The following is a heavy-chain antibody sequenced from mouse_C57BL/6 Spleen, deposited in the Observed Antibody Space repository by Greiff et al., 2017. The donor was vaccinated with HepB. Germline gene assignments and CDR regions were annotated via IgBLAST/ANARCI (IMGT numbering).Heavy chain of an antibody. CDR3: ASHDGYPYYYAMDY. D-gene: IGHD2-3*01. CDR2: IYPGSGST. Sequence: VKLMESGAELVKPGASVKMSCKASGYTFTSYWITWVKQRPGQGLEWIGDIYPGSGSTNYNEKFKSKATLTVDTSSSTAYMQLSSLTSEDSAVYYCASHDGYPYYYAMDYWGQGTSVTVSS. V-gene: IGHV1-55*01. J-gene: IGHJ4*01. CDR1: GYTFTSYW.